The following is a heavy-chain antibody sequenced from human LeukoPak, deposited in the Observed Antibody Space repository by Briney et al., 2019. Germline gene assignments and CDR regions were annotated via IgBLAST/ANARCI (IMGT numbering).Heavy chain of an antibody. CDR2: IKQVGSEK. CDR1: GFTFGSYW. CDR3: AGVVVAADNWFDP. Sequence: GSLRLSCAASGFTFGSYWMSWVRQAPGKGLEWVANIKQVGSEKYNVDSVKGRFTISRDNPKNSLYLQMNSLRAEDTAVYYCAGVVVAADNWFDPWGQGTLVTVSS. V-gene: IGHV3-7*04. D-gene: IGHD2-15*01. J-gene: IGHJ5*02.